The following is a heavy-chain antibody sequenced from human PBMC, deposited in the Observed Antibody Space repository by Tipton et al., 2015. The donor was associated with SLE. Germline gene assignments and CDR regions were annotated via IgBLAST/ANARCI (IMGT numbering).Heavy chain of an antibody. CDR1: GFTFDDYA. J-gene: IGHJ3*02. CDR2: ISWNSGSI. Sequence: SLRLSCAASGFTFDDYAMHWVRQAPGKGLEWVSGISWNSGSIGYADSVKGRFTISRDNAKNSLYLQMNSLRAEDTALYYCAKDTNPPEYYYDSSGYSDGAFDIWGQGTMVTVSS. D-gene: IGHD3-22*01. CDR3: AKDTNPPEYYYDSSGYSDGAFDI. V-gene: IGHV3-9*01.